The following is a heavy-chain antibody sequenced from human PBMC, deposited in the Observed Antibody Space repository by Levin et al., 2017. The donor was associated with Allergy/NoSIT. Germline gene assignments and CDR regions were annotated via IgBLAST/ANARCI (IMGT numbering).Heavy chain of an antibody. CDR1: GGSINSGNYY. D-gene: IGHD1-26*01. CDR2: FYYDGST. V-gene: IGHV4-39*07. J-gene: IGHJ3*02. CDR3: ARAEGGSRIGDAFDI. Sequence: SETLSLTCTVSGGSINSGNYYWGWIRQPPGKGLEWIGSFYYDGSTYYNPSLKSRVTISVDTSKNQFSLKLISVTAADTAVFYCARAEGGSRIGDAFDILGQGTMVTVSS.